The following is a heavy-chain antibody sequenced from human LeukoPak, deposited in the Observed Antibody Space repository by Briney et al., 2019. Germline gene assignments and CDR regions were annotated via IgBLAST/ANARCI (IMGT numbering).Heavy chain of an antibody. CDR3: ARGSEDNWNDLLWAFDI. J-gene: IGHJ3*02. CDR2: INHSGST. Sequence: SETLSLTCAVSGGSFCGYYWSWIRQPPGKGLEWIGEINHSGSTNYNPSLKSRVNISVDTSKNQFSLKLSSVTAADTAVYYCARGSEDNWNDLLWAFDIWGQGTMVTVSS. CDR1: GGSFCGYY. D-gene: IGHD1-20*01. V-gene: IGHV4-34*01.